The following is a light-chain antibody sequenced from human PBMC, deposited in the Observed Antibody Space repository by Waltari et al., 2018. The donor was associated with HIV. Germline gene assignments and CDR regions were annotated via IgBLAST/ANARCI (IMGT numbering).Light chain of an antibody. J-gene: IGLJ3*02. CDR2: STN. V-gene: IGLV8-61*01. Sequence: QTVVTQEPSFSVSPGGTVTLTFGLNSGSVSTSYNPSWYQQTPGQTPRTLIYSTNTRSSGVPDRFSGSILGNKAALTITGAQADDESDYYCVLYMGGGIWVFGGGTKVTVL. CDR1: SGSVSTSYN. CDR3: VLYMGGGIWV.